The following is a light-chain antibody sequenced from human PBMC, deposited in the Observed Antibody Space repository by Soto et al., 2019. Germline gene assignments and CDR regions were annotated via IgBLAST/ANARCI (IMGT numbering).Light chain of an antibody. J-gene: IGLJ1*01. CDR3: TSYTYMSGCTYV. V-gene: IGLV2-14*03. CDR1: SSDVGGYNY. Sequence: QSVLTQPASVSGSPGQSITISCTGTSSDVGGYNYVSWYQQHPGKAPKLMIYDVNHRPSGVSNRFSGSKSGNTASLTISGLQAEDEAYYYCTSYTYMSGCTYVFGTGTNVTV. CDR2: DVN.